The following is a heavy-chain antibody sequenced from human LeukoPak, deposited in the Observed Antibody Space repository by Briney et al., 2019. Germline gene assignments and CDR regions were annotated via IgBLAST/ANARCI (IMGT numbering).Heavy chain of an antibody. V-gene: IGHV1-18*01. Sequence: ASVKVSCKASGYTFTSYGISWVRQAPGQGLEWMGWISAYNGNTNYAQELQGRVTMTTDTSTSTAYMELRSLRSDDTAVYYCARVLTGYYYDSSGYRGYYYYYYMDVWGKGTTVTVSS. CDR2: ISAYNGNT. CDR3: ARVLTGYYYDSSGYRGYYYYYYMDV. D-gene: IGHD3-22*01. J-gene: IGHJ6*03. CDR1: GYTFTSYG.